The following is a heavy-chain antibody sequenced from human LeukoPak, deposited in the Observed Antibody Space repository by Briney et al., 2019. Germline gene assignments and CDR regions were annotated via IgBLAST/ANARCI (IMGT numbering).Heavy chain of an antibody. J-gene: IGHJ4*02. CDR3: AILPGYSSGWYEVNY. CDR2: IWGSGGKT. Sequence: GGSLRLSCAASGFTFRSYAMSWVPDAPGKGVDGVSGIWGSGGKTDYADSVKGRFTISRDNSRNTLYLHMNSPRAEDTAVYYCAILPGYSSGWYEVNYWGQGPLVTVSS. CDR1: GFTFRSYA. D-gene: IGHD6-13*01. V-gene: IGHV3-23*01.